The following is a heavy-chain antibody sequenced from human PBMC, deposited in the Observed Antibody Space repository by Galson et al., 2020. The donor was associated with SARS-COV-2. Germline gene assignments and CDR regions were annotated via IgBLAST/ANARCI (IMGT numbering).Heavy chain of an antibody. V-gene: IGHV4-39*07. CDR1: GGSISSTSNY. Sequence: SETLSLTCSIFGGSISSTSNYWGWIRQPPGKGLEWIGSIYYSGSTYYNPSLKSRVTLSVETANNQFSLKLTSVTAADAAMYYCARHQYTGSWGYAFGIWGQGTMVSGSS. CDR2: IYYSGST. CDR3: ARHQYTGSWGYAFGI. J-gene: IGHJ3*02. D-gene: IGHD6-13*01.